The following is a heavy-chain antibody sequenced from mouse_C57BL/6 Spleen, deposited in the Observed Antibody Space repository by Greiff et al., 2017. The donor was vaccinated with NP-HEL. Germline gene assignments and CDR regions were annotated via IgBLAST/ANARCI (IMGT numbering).Heavy chain of an antibody. CDR2: INPNNGGT. J-gene: IGHJ2*01. CDR1: GYTFTDYY. D-gene: IGHD1-1*01. V-gene: IGHV1-26*01. Sequence: EVQLQQSGPELVKPGASVKISCKASGYTFTDYYMNWVKQSHGKSLEWIGDINPNNGGTSYNQKFKGKATLTVDKSSSTAYMELRSLTSEDSAVYYCARYAYYGSSDYWGQGTTLTVSS. CDR3: ARYAYYGSSDY.